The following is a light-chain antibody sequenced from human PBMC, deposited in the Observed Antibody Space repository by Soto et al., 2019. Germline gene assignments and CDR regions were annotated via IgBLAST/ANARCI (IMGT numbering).Light chain of an antibody. J-gene: IGKJ1*01. CDR2: GVS. V-gene: IGKV3-20*01. CDR3: QQYGTFPWT. Sequence: EIVLTQSPGTLSLSPGERATLSCRASQSVSSNYLAWYQQKPGQAPRLLMYGVSSRASGVPDRFSGSGSGTDFTLSISGLEPEDFAVYSCQQYGTFPWTFGQGTKVEIK. CDR1: QSVSSNY.